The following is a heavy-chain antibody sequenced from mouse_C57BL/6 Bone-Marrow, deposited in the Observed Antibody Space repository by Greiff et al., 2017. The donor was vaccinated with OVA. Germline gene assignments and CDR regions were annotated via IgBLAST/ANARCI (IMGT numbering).Heavy chain of an antibody. CDR1: GYTFTSYG. J-gene: IGHJ3*01. D-gene: IGHD2-1*01. Sequence: VQLQQSGAELARPGASVKLSCKASGYTFTSYGISWVKQRTGQGLEWIGEIYPRSGNTYYNEKFKGKATLTADKSSSTAYMQLSSLTSEDSAVYFCARSRNYPFAYWGQGTLFTVSA. V-gene: IGHV1-81*01. CDR2: IYPRSGNT. CDR3: ARSRNYPFAY.